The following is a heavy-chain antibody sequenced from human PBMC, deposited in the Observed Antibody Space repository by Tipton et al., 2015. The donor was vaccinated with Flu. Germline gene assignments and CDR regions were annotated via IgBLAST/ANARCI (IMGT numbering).Heavy chain of an antibody. D-gene: IGHD6-19*01. V-gene: IGHV6-1*01. CDR1: GDSVSSTTAS. Sequence: QVQLVQSGPEVKPSETLSLTCAISGDSVSSTTASWNWIRQSPSRGLEWLGRTYYRSHWSDDFAPSVKNRLSIDPDTSTNQFSLQLHSVTPEDTAVYYCARRHISGWYYFDSWGQGTLVTVSS. CDR3: ARRHISGWYYFDS. J-gene: IGHJ4*02. CDR2: TYYRSHWSD.